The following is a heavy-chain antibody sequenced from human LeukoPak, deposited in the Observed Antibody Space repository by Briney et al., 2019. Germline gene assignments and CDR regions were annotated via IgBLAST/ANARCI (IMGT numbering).Heavy chain of an antibody. J-gene: IGHJ4*02. CDR3: AKPIVVVPAATGGYFDY. Sequence: GGSLRLSCAASGFTFSSYSMNWVRQAPGKGLEWVSAISGSGGSTYYADSVKGRFTISRDNSKNTLYLQMNSLRAEDTAVYYCAKPIVVVPAATGGYFDYWGQGTLVTVSS. D-gene: IGHD2-2*01. CDR1: GFTFSSYS. CDR2: ISGSGGST. V-gene: IGHV3-23*01.